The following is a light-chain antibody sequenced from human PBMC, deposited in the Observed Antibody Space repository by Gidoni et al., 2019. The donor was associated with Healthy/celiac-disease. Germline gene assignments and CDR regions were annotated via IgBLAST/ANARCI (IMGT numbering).Light chain of an antibody. CDR3: QSYDSSLSGFVV. V-gene: IGLV1-40*01. CDR1: SSNIGAGYD. CDR2: GNS. J-gene: IGLJ2*01. Sequence: QSVLTQPPSVSGAPGQRVTISCTGSSSNIGAGYDVHGYQQLPGTAPKLLIYGNSNRPSGVPDRFSGSKSGTSASPAITGLQAEDEADYYCQSYDSSLSGFVVFGGGTKLTVL.